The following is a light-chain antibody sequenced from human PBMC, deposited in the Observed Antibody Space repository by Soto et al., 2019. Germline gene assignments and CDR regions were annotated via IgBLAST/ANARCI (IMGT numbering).Light chain of an antibody. CDR1: QTVRTNY. Sequence: EIVLTQSPGTLSLSPGERATLSCRASQTVRTNYLAWFQHKPGQAPRLLIYGASSRAAGIPDRFSGSGSGTDFTLTINRLEPEDFAVYFCQQYSDSTLTFGGGTKLQIK. V-gene: IGKV3-20*01. CDR3: QQYSDSTLT. J-gene: IGKJ4*01. CDR2: GAS.